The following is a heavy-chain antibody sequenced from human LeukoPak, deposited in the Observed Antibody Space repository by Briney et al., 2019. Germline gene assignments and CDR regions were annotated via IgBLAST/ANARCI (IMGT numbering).Heavy chain of an antibody. V-gene: IGHV4-59*01. Sequence: SETLSLTCTVSGSSISNYYWSWIRQPPGKGLEWIGYIYYSGSTNYNPSLKSRVTISMDTSKNQFSLKLSSVTAADTAVYYCARKGGYYDSSGYYYDYDAFDIWGQGTMVTVSS. CDR1: GSSISNYY. D-gene: IGHD3-22*01. J-gene: IGHJ3*02. CDR2: IYYSGST. CDR3: ARKGGYYDSSGYYYDYDAFDI.